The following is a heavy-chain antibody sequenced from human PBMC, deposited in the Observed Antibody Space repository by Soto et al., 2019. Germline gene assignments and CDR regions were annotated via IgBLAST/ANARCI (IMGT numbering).Heavy chain of an antibody. CDR3: ARSDLFRRLDP. D-gene: IGHD2-21*01. CDR2: ISAYNGNT. J-gene: IGHJ5*02. V-gene: IGHV1-18*01. Sequence: ASVKVACKASGYTFTIYGSSWVRQAPGQGLEWMGWISAYNGNTNYAQKLQGRVTMTTDTSTSTAYMELRSLRSDDTAVYYCARSDLFRRLDPWGQGTLVTVSS. CDR1: GYTFTIYG.